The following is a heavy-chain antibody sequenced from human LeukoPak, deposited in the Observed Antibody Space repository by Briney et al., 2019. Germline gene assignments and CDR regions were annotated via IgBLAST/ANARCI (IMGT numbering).Heavy chain of an antibody. J-gene: IGHJ4*02. CDR3: ARDSRDPSLWFGELLSPLDC. D-gene: IGHD3-10*01. CDR1: GGPVNSYY. V-gene: IGHV4-4*07. CDR2: FYTSGST. Sequence: PSETLSLTCSVSGGPVNSYYWSWIRQPAGKGLEWIGRFYTSGSTDYNPSLKSRLTMSVDTSKNQFSLNLSSVTAADTAVYYCARDSRDPSLWFGELLSPLDCWGQGTLVTVSS.